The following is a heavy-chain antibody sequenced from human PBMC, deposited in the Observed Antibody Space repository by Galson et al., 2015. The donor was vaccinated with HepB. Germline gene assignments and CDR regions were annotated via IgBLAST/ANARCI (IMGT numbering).Heavy chain of an antibody. D-gene: IGHD3-22*01. Sequence: SETLSLTCAVYGGSFSGYYWSWIRQPPGKGLEWIGEINHSGSTNYNPSLKSRVTISVDTSKNQFSLKLSSVTAADTAVYYCASRRYYDSKGSGGNAFDIWGQGTMVTVSS. CDR2: INHSGST. CDR1: GGSFSGYY. J-gene: IGHJ3*02. CDR3: ASRRYYDSKGSGGNAFDI. V-gene: IGHV4-34*01.